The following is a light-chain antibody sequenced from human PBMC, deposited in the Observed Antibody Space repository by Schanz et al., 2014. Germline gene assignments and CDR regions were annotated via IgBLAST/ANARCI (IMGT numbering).Light chain of an antibody. CDR3: ATWDDSLSGSWV. V-gene: IGLV1-47*02. CDR2: SNN. Sequence: QSVLTQPPSASGTPGQRVTVSCSGSSSNIGSGYVNWYQQLPGTAPKLLIYSNNQRPSGVPDRFSGSKSGTSASLAISGLRSEDEGDYYCATWDDSLSGSWVFGGGTKLTVL. CDR1: SSNIGSGY. J-gene: IGLJ3*02.